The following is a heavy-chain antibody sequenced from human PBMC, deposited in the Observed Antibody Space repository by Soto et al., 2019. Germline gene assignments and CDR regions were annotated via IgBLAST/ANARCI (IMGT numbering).Heavy chain of an antibody. V-gene: IGHV3-15*01. J-gene: IGHJ6*02. CDR1: GLSFTNAW. CDR2: IKSKTDGGTA. D-gene: IGHD1-26*01. Sequence: EVQLVESGGGLVKPGGSLRLSCVASGLSFTNAWMSWVRQAPGKGLEWVGRIKSKTDGGTADYAAPVKGRFTISRDDSQNTLYLHMDSLKTEDTALYHCSTDIGIYGLEVLGQGTTVTVSS. CDR3: STDIGIYGLEV.